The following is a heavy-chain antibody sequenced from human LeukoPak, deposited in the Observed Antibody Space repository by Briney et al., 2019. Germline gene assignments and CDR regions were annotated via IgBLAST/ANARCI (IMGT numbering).Heavy chain of an antibody. V-gene: IGHV1-69*04. J-gene: IGHJ6*02. D-gene: IGHD4-17*01. CDR2: IIPILGIA. CDR1: GGTFSSYA. CDR3: ASAPDHDYVDYYYYGMDV. Sequence: SVKVSCKASGGTFSSYAISWVRQAPGQGLEWMGRIIPILGIANYAQKFQGRVTITADKSTSTAYMELSSLGSEDTAVYYCASAPDHDYVDYYYYGMDVWGQGTTVTVSS.